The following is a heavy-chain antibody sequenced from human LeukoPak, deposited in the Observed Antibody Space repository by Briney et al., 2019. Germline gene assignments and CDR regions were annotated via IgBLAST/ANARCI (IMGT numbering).Heavy chain of an antibody. J-gene: IGHJ4*02. D-gene: IGHD3-10*01. Sequence: PGGSLRLSCAASGFIFSSYSMNWVRQAPGKGLEWVSSISSSSSYIYYADSVKGRFTISRDNAKNSLYLQMNSLRAEDTAVYYCARDPPPSRGAYYYGSGGDYFDYWGQGTLVTVSS. CDR2: ISSSSSYI. V-gene: IGHV3-21*01. CDR1: GFIFSSYS. CDR3: ARDPPPSRGAYYYGSGGDYFDY.